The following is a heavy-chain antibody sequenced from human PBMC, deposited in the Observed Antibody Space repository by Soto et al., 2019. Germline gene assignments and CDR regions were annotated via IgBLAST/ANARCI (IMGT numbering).Heavy chain of an antibody. CDR3: ARVNYDILTGYSSNWFDP. Sequence: TLSLTCTVSGGSISSGGYYWSWIRQHPGKGLEWIGYIYYSGSTYYNPSLKSRVTISVDTSKNQFSLKLSSVTAADTAVYYCARVNYDILTGYSSNWFDPWGQGTLVTVSS. V-gene: IGHV4-31*03. CDR2: IYYSGST. CDR1: GGSISSGGYY. J-gene: IGHJ5*02. D-gene: IGHD3-9*01.